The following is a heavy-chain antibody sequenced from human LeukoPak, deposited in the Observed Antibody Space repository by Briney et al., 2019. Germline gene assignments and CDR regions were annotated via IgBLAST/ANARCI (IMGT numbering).Heavy chain of an antibody. Sequence: GASVKVSCKASGYTFTSYGISWVRQASGQGLEWMGWISAYNGDTEYAQNFQGRVTLTTDTSTRTAYMELTSLRSDDTAVYYCARDSRIAGAGTGRWFDFWGQGNLVNVFS. V-gene: IGHV1-18*01. CDR3: ARDSRIAGAGTGRWFDF. CDR1: GYTFTSYG. CDR2: ISAYNGDT. J-gene: IGHJ5*01. D-gene: IGHD6-19*01.